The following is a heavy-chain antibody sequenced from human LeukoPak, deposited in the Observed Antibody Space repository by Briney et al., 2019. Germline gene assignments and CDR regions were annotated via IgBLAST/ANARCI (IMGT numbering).Heavy chain of an antibody. J-gene: IGHJ3*02. D-gene: IGHD3-10*01. Sequence: PSETLSLTCTVSGGSISSYYWSWIRQPAGKGLEWIGRIYSSGSTNYNPSLKSRVTMSVDTSKNQFSLKLSSVTAADTAVYYCARQAGLLWFGELFGAFDIWGQGTMVTVSS. CDR1: GGSISSYY. CDR2: IYSSGST. CDR3: ARQAGLLWFGELFGAFDI. V-gene: IGHV4-4*07.